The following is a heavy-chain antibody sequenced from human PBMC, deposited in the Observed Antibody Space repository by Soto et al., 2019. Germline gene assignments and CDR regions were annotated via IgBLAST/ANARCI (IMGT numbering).Heavy chain of an antibody. CDR2: IYYSGST. D-gene: IGHD3-3*01. Sequence: SSTXSLTCTVSVVSSIISSCYLCWIRQPPGKGLEWIGSIYYSGSTYYNPSLKSRVTISLDTPKNQFSLKLRSVTAAHTAVYYCARHGKILGGKHCLETWGQRTLV. J-gene: IGHJ5*02. CDR1: VVSSIISSCY. V-gene: IGHV4-39*01. CDR3: ARHGKILGGKHCLET.